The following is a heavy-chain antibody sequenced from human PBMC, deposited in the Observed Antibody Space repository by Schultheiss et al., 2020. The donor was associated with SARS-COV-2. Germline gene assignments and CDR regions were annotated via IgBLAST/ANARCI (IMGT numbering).Heavy chain of an antibody. V-gene: IGHV1-69*13. Sequence: SVKVSCKASGGTFSSYAISWVRQAPGQGLEWMGGIIPIFGTANYAQKFQGRVTITADESTSTAYMELSSLRSEDTAVYYCARGRAPGSGYYGSYYGMDVWGQGTTVTVSS. CDR1: GGTFSSYA. J-gene: IGHJ6*02. D-gene: IGHD3-3*01. CDR3: ARGRAPGSGYYGSYYGMDV. CDR2: IIPIFGTA.